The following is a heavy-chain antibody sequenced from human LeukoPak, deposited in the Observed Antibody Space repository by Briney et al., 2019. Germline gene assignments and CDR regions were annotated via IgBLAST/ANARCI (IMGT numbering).Heavy chain of an antibody. V-gene: IGHV4-4*07. J-gene: IGHJ4*02. Sequence: SETLSLTCTVSGGSISSYYWSWIRQPAGKGLEWIGRIYTSGSTNYNPSLKSRVTMSVDTSKNQFSLKLSSVTAADTAVYYCARGVPYYDSSGYYYPFFDYWGQGTLVTVSS. CDR1: GGSISSYY. CDR2: IYTSGST. CDR3: ARGVPYYDSSGYYYPFFDY. D-gene: IGHD3-22*01.